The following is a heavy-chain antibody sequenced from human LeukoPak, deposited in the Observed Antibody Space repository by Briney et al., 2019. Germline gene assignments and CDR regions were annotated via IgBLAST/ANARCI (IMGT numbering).Heavy chain of an antibody. J-gene: IGHJ4*02. CDR2: INPNSGGT. CDR1: GYTFTGYY. D-gene: IGHD3-9*01. CDR3: ARDHTRVLRYRLDY. Sequence: ASVKVSCKASGYTFTGYYMHWVRRAPGQGLEWMGWINPNSGGTNYAQKFQGRVTMTRDTSISTAYMELSRLRSDDTAVYYCARDHTRVLRYRLDYWGQGTLVTVSS. V-gene: IGHV1-2*02.